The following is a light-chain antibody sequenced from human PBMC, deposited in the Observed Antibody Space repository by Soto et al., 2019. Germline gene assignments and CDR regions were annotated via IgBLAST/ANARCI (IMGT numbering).Light chain of an antibody. CDR1: SGYSNYK. CDR2: VGTGGIVG. V-gene: IGLV9-49*01. CDR3: GADHGSGSNFVKV. J-gene: IGLJ1*01. Sequence: QSVLTQPPSASASRGASVTLTCTLSSGYSNYKVDWYQQRPGKGPRFVMRVGTGGIVGSKGDGIPDRFSGLGSGLNRYLTIKNIQEEDESDYHCGADHGSGSNFVKVFGTGTKVTVL.